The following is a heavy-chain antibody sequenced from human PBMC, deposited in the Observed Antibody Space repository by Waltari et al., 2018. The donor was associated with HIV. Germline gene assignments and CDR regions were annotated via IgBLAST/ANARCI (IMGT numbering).Heavy chain of an antibody. D-gene: IGHD3-3*01. CDR1: GGSFSGYY. Sequence: QVQLQQWGAGLLTPSETLSPTCAVHGGSFSGYYWTWYRQAPGKGLEWIGDVNHNGKTNYNPSLKSRVTLSVDTSKNQFSLKMKSVTGADTTVYYCAGEKSRASEWYGIFYLDAWGQGTLVSVPS. CDR3: AGEKSRASEWYGIFYLDA. J-gene: IGHJ5*02. V-gene: IGHV4-34*02. CDR2: VNHNGKT.